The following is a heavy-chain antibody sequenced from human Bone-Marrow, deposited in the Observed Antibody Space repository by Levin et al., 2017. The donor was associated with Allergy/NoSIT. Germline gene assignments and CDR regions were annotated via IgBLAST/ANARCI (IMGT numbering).Heavy chain of an antibody. V-gene: IGHV3-11*01. CDR2: ISSSGSAI. CDR1: GFSLSDYY. Sequence: TSGGSLRLSCAASGFSLSDYYIYWIRQAPGKGLEYLSFISSSGSAIDYADSVKGRFTISRDSAKSSLSLQMNSLRVDDTAVYYCARVAQPLVPDYYYGMDVWGQGTTVTVS. D-gene: IGHD2-8*02. CDR3: ARVAQPLVPDYYYGMDV. J-gene: IGHJ6*02.